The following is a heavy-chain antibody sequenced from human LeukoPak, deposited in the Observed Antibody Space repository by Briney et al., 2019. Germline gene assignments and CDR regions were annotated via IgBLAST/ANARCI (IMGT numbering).Heavy chain of an antibody. CDR2: INPNSGGT. Sequence: SSVKVSCKASGYTFTGYYMHWVRQAPGQGLEWMERINPNSGGTNYAQKFQGRVTMTRDTSISTAYMELSRLRSDDTAVYYCATDPAIYYDSREDYWGQGTLVTVSS. D-gene: IGHD3-22*01. CDR1: GYTFTGYY. V-gene: IGHV1-2*06. J-gene: IGHJ4*02. CDR3: ATDPAIYYDSREDY.